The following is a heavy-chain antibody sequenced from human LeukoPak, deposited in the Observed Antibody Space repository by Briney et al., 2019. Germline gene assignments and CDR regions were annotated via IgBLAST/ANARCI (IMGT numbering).Heavy chain of an antibody. V-gene: IGHV1-3*01. D-gene: IGHD6-13*01. CDR3: ARVGYSSSWYTVDY. CDR2: INAGNGNT. Sequence: ASVKVSCKASGGTFSSYAISWVRQAPGQRLEWMGWINAGNGNTKYSQKFQGRVNIISDTSANIAYMEVSSLTSGDTAVYYCARVGYSSSWYTVDYWGQGTLVTVSS. J-gene: IGHJ4*02. CDR1: GGTFSSYA.